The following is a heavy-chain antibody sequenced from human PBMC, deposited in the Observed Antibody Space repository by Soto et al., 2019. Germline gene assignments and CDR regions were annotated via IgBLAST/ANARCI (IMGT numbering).Heavy chain of an antibody. Sequence: HLVQSGPEVKKPGASVTVSCKTSGDTFTNFGLSWVRQAPGQGLEWMGWIATYNSNKNYAQKCQGRLPLTTDTSTSTGYMELKSLEYDDTAVYYCARVLRGVVNWFDPWGQGTLVTVSS. CDR1: GDTFTNFG. CDR2: IATYNSNK. J-gene: IGHJ5*02. D-gene: IGHD3-10*01. CDR3: ARVLRGVVNWFDP. V-gene: IGHV1-18*01.